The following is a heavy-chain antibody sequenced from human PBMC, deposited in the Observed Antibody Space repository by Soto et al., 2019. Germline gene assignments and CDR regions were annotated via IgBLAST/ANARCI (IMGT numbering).Heavy chain of an antibody. Sequence: QVQLVESGGGVVQPGRSLRLSCAASGFTFSSYGMHWVRQAPGKGLEWVAVIWDDGSNKYSADYVRGRFTISRDNSKNTLYLQMNSLRAEDTAVYYCARDVTDLELRRVYWFCPGGQGTLVAVSS. J-gene: IGHJ5*02. V-gene: IGHV3-33*01. CDR3: ARDVTDLELRRVYWFCP. D-gene: IGHD1-7*01. CDR1: GFTFSSYG. CDR2: IWDDGSNK.